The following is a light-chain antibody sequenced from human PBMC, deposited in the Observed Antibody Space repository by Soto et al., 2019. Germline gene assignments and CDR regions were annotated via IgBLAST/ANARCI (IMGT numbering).Light chain of an antibody. Sequence: EIVMTQSPVTLSVSPGERATLSCRASQSVSSNLVWYQQKPGQAPRLLIYGASTRATGIPARFSGSGSRTEFTLTISSLQSEDFAVYYCQQYKNWPRTFGQGTKVEIK. J-gene: IGKJ1*01. CDR1: QSVSSN. CDR2: GAS. CDR3: QQYKNWPRT. V-gene: IGKV3-15*01.